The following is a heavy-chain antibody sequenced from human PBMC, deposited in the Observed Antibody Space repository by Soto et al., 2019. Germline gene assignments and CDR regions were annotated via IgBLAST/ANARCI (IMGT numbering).Heavy chain of an antibody. V-gene: IGHV3-23*01. CDR2: ISGSGGST. CDR3: ANDLVSWPSDY. Sequence: GGSLSLSCAASGFTFSSYAMSWVRQAPGKGLEWVSAISGSGGSTYYADSVKGRFTISRDNSKNTLYLQMNSLRAEDTAVYYCANDLVSWPSDYWGQGTLVTVSS. J-gene: IGHJ4*02. D-gene: IGHD3-10*01. CDR1: GFTFSSYA.